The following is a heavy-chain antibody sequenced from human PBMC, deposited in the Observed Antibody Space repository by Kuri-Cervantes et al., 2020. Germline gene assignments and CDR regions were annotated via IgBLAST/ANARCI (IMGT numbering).Heavy chain of an antibody. D-gene: IGHD3-22*01. Sequence: LSLTCAASGFIFDDYAMHWVRQAPGKGLEWVSGIRWNSGGMDYAASVKGRFTISRDNSKNTLYLQMNSLRVEDTAVYYCAKLPYYYDSSGYYNNWGQGTLVTVSS. V-gene: IGHV3-9*01. J-gene: IGHJ4*02. CDR1: GFIFDDYA. CDR3: AKLPYYYDSSGYYNN. CDR2: IRWNSGGM.